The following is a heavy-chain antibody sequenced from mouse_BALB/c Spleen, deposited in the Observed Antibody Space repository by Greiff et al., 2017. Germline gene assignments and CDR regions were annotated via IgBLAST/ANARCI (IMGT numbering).Heavy chain of an antibody. CDR2: ISSGGGNT. V-gene: IGHV5-9*03. CDR1: GFTFSSYT. CDR3: ARSLTGVFAY. D-gene: IGHD4-1*01. J-gene: IGHJ3*01. Sequence: EVQVVESGGGLVKPGGSLKLSCAASGFTFSSYTMSWVRQTPEKRLEWVATISSGGGNTYYPDSVKGRFTISRDNAKNNLYLQMSSLRSEDTALYYCARSLTGVFAYWGQGTLVTVSA.